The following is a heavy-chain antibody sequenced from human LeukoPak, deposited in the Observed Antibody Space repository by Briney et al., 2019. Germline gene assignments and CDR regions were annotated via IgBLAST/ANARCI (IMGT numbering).Heavy chain of an antibody. J-gene: IGHJ4*02. D-gene: IGHD3-10*01. V-gene: IGHV1-2*02. CDR3: ARLPNRWTYGPASYPFGY. CDR2: INPNSGGT. Sequence: ASVKVSCKSSGYTFTGYYIQWVRQAPGQGLEWMGWINPNSGGTDYAQKFLGRVTMTSDTSISTAYMELTGLISDDTAVYYCARLPNRWTYGPASYPFGYWGQGTLVTVSS. CDR1: GYTFTGYY.